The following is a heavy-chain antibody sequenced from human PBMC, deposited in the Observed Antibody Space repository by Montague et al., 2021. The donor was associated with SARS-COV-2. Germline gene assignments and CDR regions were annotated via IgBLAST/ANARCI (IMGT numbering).Heavy chain of an antibody. CDR3: ARELTTVTTTYCDY. D-gene: IGHD4-17*01. Sequence: SLRLSCAASGFTFSSYSMNWVRQAPGKGLEWVSTISSSSSYTYYADSVKGRFTISRDNAKNSLYLQMNSLRAEDTAVYYCARELTTVTTTYCDYWGQGTLVTVSS. J-gene: IGHJ4*02. CDR2: ISSSSSYT. V-gene: IGHV3-21*01. CDR1: GFTFSSYS.